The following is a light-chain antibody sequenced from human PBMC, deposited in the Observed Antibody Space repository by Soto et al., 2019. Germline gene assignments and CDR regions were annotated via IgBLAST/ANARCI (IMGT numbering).Light chain of an antibody. V-gene: IGKV3-20*01. CDR2: GAS. CDR3: QQCGSSHPVT. J-gene: IGKJ3*01. Sequence: EIVLTQSPGTLSLSPGERATLSCRASQSVSSSYLAWYQQKPGLAPRLLIYGASGRATGIPYRFSGSGSGTDFTLTISRLEPEDFAVYYCQQCGSSHPVTFGPGTKVDIK. CDR1: QSVSSSY.